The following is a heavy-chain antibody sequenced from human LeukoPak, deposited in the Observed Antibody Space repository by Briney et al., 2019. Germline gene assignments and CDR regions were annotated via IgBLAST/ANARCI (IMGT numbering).Heavy chain of an antibody. CDR2: ISYDGSNK. CDR3: AKGPPGELLRYFQY. J-gene: IGHJ1*01. Sequence: GGSLRLSCAASGFTFSSYGILWVRQAPGKGLEWVAVISYDGSNKYYADSVKGRFTISRDNSKSTLYLEMNSLRAEDTAVYYCAKGPPGELLRYFQYWGQGTLVTVSS. V-gene: IGHV3-30*18. D-gene: IGHD3-22*01. CDR1: GFTFSSYG.